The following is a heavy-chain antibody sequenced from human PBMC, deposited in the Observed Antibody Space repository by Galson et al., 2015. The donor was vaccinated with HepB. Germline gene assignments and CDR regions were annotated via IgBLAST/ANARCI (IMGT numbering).Heavy chain of an antibody. CDR3: AKDFSSVTYYYDSSGSDY. V-gene: IGHV3-23*01. CDR1: GFTFSSYA. Sequence: SLRLSCAASGFTFSSYAMSWVRQAPGKGLEWVSAISGSGGSTYYADSVKGRFTISRDNSKNTLYLQMNSLRAEDTAVYYCAKDFSSVTYYYDSSGSDYWGQGTLVTVSS. J-gene: IGHJ4*02. D-gene: IGHD3-22*01. CDR2: ISGSGGST.